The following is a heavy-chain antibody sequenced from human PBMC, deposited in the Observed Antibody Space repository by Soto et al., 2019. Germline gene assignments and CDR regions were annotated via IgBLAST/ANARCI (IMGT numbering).Heavy chain of an antibody. V-gene: IGHV1-69*13. Sequence: ASVKVSCKASGGTFSSYAISWVRQAPGQGLEWMGGIIPIFGTANYAQKFQGRVTITADESTSTAYMELSSLRSEDTAVYYCARPVAGIAAAGYAFDIWGQGTMVTVSS. J-gene: IGHJ3*02. CDR1: GGTFSSYA. D-gene: IGHD6-13*01. CDR3: ARPVAGIAAAGYAFDI. CDR2: IIPIFGTA.